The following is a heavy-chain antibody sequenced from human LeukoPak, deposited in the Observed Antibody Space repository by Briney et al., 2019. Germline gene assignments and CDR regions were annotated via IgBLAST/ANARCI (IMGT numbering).Heavy chain of an antibody. V-gene: IGHV3-66*01. D-gene: IGHD3-10*01. CDR2: IYNGGST. CDR1: GFTVSGNY. Sequence: GGSLRLSCAASGFTVSGNYMYWVRQAPGKGLEWVSVIYNGGSTYYADSVNGRFTISRDNSENTLYLQMNSLTAEDTAVYYCARDFGADHWGQGALVTVSS. J-gene: IGHJ4*02. CDR3: ARDFGADH.